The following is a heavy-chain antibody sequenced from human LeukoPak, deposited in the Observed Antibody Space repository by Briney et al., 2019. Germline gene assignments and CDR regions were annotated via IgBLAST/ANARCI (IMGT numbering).Heavy chain of an antibody. CDR3: AKSRSSGYYFDY. J-gene: IGHJ4*02. CDR1: GFTFSSYA. Sequence: GGSLRLSCGASGFTFSSYAMSWVRQAPGTGLEWVSAIRGSGGTTYYADSVKGRFTISRDNSKNTLYLQMNSLRADDTAVYYCAKSRSSGYYFDYWGQGTLVTVSS. CDR2: IRGSGGTT. V-gene: IGHV3-23*01. D-gene: IGHD3-22*01.